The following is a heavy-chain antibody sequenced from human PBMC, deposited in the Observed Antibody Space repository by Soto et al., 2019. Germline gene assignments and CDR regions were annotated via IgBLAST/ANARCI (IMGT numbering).Heavy chain of an antibody. CDR1: GFTFSSYS. V-gene: IGHV3-21*01. CDR2: ISSSSSYI. CDR3: ARDPDWGREGGAFDI. J-gene: IGHJ3*02. Sequence: GESLKISCAASGFTFSSYSMNWVRQAPGKGLEWVSSISSSSSYIYYADSVKGRFTISRDNAKNSLYLQMNSLRAEDTAVYYCARDPDWGREGGAFDIWGQGTMVTVSS. D-gene: IGHD7-27*01.